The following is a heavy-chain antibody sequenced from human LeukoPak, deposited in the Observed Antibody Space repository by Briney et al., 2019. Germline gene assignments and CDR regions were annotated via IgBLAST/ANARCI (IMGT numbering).Heavy chain of an antibody. Sequence: GGSLRLSCAASGFPFDDYAMHWVRQAPGKGLEWVSGIRWSTDSVGYADSVRGRFTISRDKAKNSLYLQMNSLRAGDTALYYCVKDFGQTTAAIAYWGQGTLVTVSS. CDR3: VKDFGQTTAAIAY. J-gene: IGHJ4*02. V-gene: IGHV3-9*01. CDR2: IRWSTDSV. CDR1: GFPFDDYA. D-gene: IGHD2-2*01.